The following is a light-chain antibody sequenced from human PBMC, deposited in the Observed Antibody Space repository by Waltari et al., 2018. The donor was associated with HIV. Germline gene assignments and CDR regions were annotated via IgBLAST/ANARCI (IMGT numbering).Light chain of an antibody. Sequence: QSVLTQPPSASGTPGQRVTISCSGSSSNSGSHTVNWYHQLPGTAPKLIIYSNNQRPSGVPDRFSGSKSGTSASLAISGLQSEDEADYYCAAWDDSLNGLWVFGGGTKLTVL. V-gene: IGLV1-44*01. CDR3: AAWDDSLNGLWV. J-gene: IGLJ3*02. CDR2: SNN. CDR1: SSNSGSHT.